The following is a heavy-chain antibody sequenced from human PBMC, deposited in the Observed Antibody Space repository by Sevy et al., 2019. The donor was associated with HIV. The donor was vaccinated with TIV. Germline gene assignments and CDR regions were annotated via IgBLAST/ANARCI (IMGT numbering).Heavy chain of an antibody. Sequence: GGSLRLSCVASGFAFSDYGMHWVRQAPGKGLEWVAVIWYDGNNQHYADSVRGRFTIPRDNSKNTLYLQLSSLRAEDTAVYYCARDPRIFGDYLLTYFDYWGQGVLVTVSS. D-gene: IGHD4-17*01. CDR1: GFAFSDYG. CDR2: IWYDGNNQ. J-gene: IGHJ4*02. V-gene: IGHV3-33*01. CDR3: ARDPRIFGDYLLTYFDY.